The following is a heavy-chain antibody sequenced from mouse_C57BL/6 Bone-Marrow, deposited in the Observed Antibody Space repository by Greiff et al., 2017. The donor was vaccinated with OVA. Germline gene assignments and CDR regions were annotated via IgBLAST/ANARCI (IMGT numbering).Heavy chain of an antibody. CDR3: ANYGSPYAMDY. V-gene: IGHV1-55*01. Sequence: VQLQQPGAELVKPGASVKMSCKASGFTFTSYWITWVKQRPGQGLEWIGDIYPGSGSTNYNEKFKSKATLTVDTSSSTAYMQLSSLTSEDSAVYYCANYGSPYAMDYWGQGTSVTVSS. J-gene: IGHJ4*01. D-gene: IGHD1-1*01. CDR1: GFTFTSYW. CDR2: IYPGSGST.